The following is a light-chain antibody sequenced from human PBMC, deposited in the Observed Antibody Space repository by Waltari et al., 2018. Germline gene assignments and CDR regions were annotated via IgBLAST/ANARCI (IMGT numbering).Light chain of an antibody. CDR1: SSDVGGYNY. Sequence: QSALTQPASVSGSPGQSITIPCTGPSSDVGGYNYVSWYQQHPGKAPKLMIYDVSNRPSGVSNRFSGSKSGNTASLTISGLQAEDEADYYCSSYTSSSTPVVFGGGTKLTVL. CDR3: SSYTSSSTPVV. CDR2: DVS. J-gene: IGLJ2*01. V-gene: IGLV2-14*03.